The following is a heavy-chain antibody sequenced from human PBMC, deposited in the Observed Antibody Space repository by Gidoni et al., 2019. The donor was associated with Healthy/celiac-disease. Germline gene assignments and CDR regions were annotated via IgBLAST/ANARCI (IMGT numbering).Heavy chain of an antibody. CDR2: IYYSGST. CDR1: GGSISSSSYY. D-gene: IGHD6-19*01. J-gene: IGHJ4*02. Sequence: QLQLQESGPGLVKPSETLSLTCTVSGGSISSSSYYWGWIRQPPGKGLEWIGSIYYSGSTYYNPSLKSRVTISVDTSKNQFSLKLSSVTAADTAVYYCARRCMNKIFCSSGWSANPFDYWGQGTLVTVSS. CDR3: ARRCMNKIFCSSGWSANPFDY. V-gene: IGHV4-39*01.